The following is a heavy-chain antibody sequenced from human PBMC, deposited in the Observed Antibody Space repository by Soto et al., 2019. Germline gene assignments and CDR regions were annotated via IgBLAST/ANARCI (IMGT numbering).Heavy chain of an antibody. J-gene: IGHJ4*02. V-gene: IGHV6-1*01. D-gene: IGHD1-20*01. Sequence: SQTRSVTCAISGSSVSSNIAAWNCIRQSPSRGLEWLGRTYYRSKWYNDYAVSVKSRITINPDTSKNQFSLQLNSVTPEDTAVYYCARADNWNDGSFDYWGQGTLVTVSS. CDR3: ARADNWNDGSFDY. CDR1: GSSVSSNIAA. CDR2: TYYRSKWYN.